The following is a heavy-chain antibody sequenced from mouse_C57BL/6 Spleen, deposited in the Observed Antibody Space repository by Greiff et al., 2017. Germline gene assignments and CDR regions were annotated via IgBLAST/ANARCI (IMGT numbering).Heavy chain of an antibody. CDR3: ARSEYFVSSTVGFAY. D-gene: IGHD1-1*01. CDR1: GYTFTDYN. J-gene: IGHJ3*01. Sequence: EVQLQQSGPELVKPGASVKIPCKASGYTFTDYNMDWVKQSHGKSLEWIGDINPNTGGTNYNQKFKGKATLTVDKYSSPAYMELRSLTSEDTAVYYCARSEYFVSSTVGFAYWGQGTLVTVSA. V-gene: IGHV1-18*01. CDR2: INPNTGGT.